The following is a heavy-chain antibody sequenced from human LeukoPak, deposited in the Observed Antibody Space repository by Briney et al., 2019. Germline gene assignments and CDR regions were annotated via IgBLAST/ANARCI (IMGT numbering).Heavy chain of an antibody. D-gene: IGHD5-12*01. Sequence: GGSLRLSCAASKFTFNIYSMNWVRQAPGKGLEWVSSISSSSSYIFYADSVKGRFTISRDNAKNSLYLQINSLRPEDSAVYYCARDGGRGYSGYEFGIDVWGQGTTVTVSS. J-gene: IGHJ6*02. CDR1: KFTFNIYS. CDR2: ISSSSSYI. CDR3: ARDGGRGYSGYEFGIDV. V-gene: IGHV3-21*01.